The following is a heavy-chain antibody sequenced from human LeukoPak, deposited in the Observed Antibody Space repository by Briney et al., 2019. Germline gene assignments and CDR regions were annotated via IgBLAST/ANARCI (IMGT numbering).Heavy chain of an antibody. Sequence: SGTLSLTCAVSGGSISSGHWWSWVRRSPGKGLEWIGEIYHSGTTNYNPSLKSRVTLSVDKSKDQLSLKLSSVTAADTAVYYCARSKGDSGSRYFDDWGQGTLLTVSS. CDR2: IYHSGTT. J-gene: IGHJ4*02. CDR3: ARSKGDSGSRYFDD. V-gene: IGHV4-4*02. CDR1: GGSISSGHW. D-gene: IGHD6-6*01.